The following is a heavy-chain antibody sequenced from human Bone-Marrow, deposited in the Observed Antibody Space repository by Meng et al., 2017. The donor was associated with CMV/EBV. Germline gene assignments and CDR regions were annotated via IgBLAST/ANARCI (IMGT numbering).Heavy chain of an antibody. CDR3: ARVKQQLGRVNYYYYGMDV. Sequence: SETLSLTCTVSGGSTSSYYWSWIRQPPGRGLEWIGYIYYSGSTNYTPSLKSRVTISVDTYKNQFSLKLSSVTAADTAVYYCARVKQQLGRVNYYYYGMDVWGQGTTVTVSS. J-gene: IGHJ6*02. D-gene: IGHD6-13*01. CDR1: GGSTSSYY. V-gene: IGHV4-59*01. CDR2: IYYSGST.